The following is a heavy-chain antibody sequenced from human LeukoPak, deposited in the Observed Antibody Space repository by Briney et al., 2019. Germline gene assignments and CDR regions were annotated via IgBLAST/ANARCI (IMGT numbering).Heavy chain of an antibody. D-gene: IGHD1-26*01. CDR1: GFSFGDCT. Sequence: PGRSLRLSCAASGFSFGDCTMHWVRQSPGKGLEWLAVISYDGTHTNYAASVKGRFTISRDNSRNTVYLEMDSLRTEDAAVYHCATNMVGATPWVYFYYMDVWGKGTAVIVSS. V-gene: IGHV3-30*03. J-gene: IGHJ6*03. CDR2: ISYDGTHT. CDR3: ATNMVGATPWVYFYYMDV.